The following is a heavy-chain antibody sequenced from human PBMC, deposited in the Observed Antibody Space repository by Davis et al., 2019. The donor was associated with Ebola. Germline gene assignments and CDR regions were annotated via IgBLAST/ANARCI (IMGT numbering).Heavy chain of an antibody. J-gene: IGHJ4*02. D-gene: IGHD4-17*01. CDR3: ARGRTVTNYVDY. V-gene: IGHV3-48*02. CDR2: ISSSGSTI. Sequence: GESLKISCAASGFTFSSYTMNWVRQAPGKGLEWVSSISSSGSTINYADSVKGRFTVSRDNAKNSLYLQMNSLGDEDTAVFYCARGRTVTNYVDYWGPGILVTVSS. CDR1: GFTFSSYT.